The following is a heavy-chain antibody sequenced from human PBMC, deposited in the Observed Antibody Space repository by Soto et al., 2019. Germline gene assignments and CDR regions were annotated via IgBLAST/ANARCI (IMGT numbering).Heavy chain of an antibody. CDR3: AAATTWNFHFHY. J-gene: IGHJ4*02. Sequence: QVQLVESGGGVVQPGTSLRLSCAGSGFTISTHGMHWVRQAPGKGLEWVANIWYDGSNKFYADSVKGRFTISKDNSKNTLYVQMNSLRAEDTAVYYCAAATTWNFHFHYWGQGTQVTVSS. CDR1: GFTISTHG. D-gene: IGHD1-7*01. CDR2: IWYDGSNK. V-gene: IGHV3-33*01.